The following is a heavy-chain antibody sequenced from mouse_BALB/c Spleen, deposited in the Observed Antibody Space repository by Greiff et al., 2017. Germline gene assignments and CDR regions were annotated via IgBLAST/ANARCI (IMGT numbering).Heavy chain of an antibody. CDR1: GFTFSSYG. CDR2: INSNGGST. CDR3: ARDLSYDYDSWFAY. D-gene: IGHD2-4*01. J-gene: IGHJ3*01. Sequence: EVMLVESGGGLVQPGGSLKLSCAASGFTFSSYGMSWVRQTPDKRLELVATINSNGGSTYYPDSVKGRFTISRDNAKNTLYLQMSSLKSEDTAMYYCARDLSYDYDSWFAYWGQGTLVTVSA. V-gene: IGHV5-6-3*01.